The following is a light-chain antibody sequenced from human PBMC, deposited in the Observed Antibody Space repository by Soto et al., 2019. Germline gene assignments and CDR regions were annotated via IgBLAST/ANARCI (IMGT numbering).Light chain of an antibody. CDR2: QVS. Sequence: DIVLTQTPLSSPVTLGQPASISCRSSQSLVYSDGNTYLSWLQQRPGKPPRLLIYQVSNRFTGVPDRFSGSGAGTDFTLNISSVEAEDVGIYYCVQVSNFPRTFGQGTKVEIK. J-gene: IGKJ1*01. CDR1: QSLVYSDGNTY. CDR3: VQVSNFPRT. V-gene: IGKV2-24*01.